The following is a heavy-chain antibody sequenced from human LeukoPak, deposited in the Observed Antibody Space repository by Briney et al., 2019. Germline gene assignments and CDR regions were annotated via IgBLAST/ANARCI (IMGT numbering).Heavy chain of an antibody. Sequence: GGSLRLSCAASGLTFSSHWMHWVRQAPGKELVWVAIISYAAGNKYYADSVKGRFTISRDNSKNTLYLEMNSLRAEDTAVYYCARDPFGDPDTFDLWGHGTMVTVSS. D-gene: IGHD2-21*02. CDR2: ISYAAGNK. V-gene: IGHV3-30-3*01. CDR1: GLTFSSHW. J-gene: IGHJ3*01. CDR3: ARDPFGDPDTFDL.